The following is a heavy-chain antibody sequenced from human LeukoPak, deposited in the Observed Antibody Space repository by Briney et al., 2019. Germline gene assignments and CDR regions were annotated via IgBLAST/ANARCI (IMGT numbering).Heavy chain of an antibody. CDR1: GGSISSYY. J-gene: IGHJ6*02. Sequence: SETLSLTCTVSGGSISSYYWSWIRQPPGKGLEWIGYIYYSGSTNYNPSLKSRVSISVDTSKNQFSLKLSSVTAADTAVYYRARSPYYYYGMDVWGQGTPVTVSS. CDR2: IYYSGST. CDR3: ARSPYYYYGMDV. V-gene: IGHV4-59*01.